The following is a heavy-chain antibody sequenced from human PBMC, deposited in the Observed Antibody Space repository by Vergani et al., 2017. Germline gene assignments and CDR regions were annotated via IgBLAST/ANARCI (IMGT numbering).Heavy chain of an antibody. V-gene: IGHV4-39*01. D-gene: IGHD6-19*01. CDR2: IYYSGST. J-gene: IGHJ5*02. CDR1: GASIRSSNYY. Sequence: QLQLQESGPGLVKPSATLSLTCSVSGASIRSSNYYWGWIRQPPGKGLDWIASIYYSGSTYYNPSLKSRVTISVDTSKNQFSLKLRSVTAADTAVYFCARHSTVEWLVKLGWIDPWGQGILVTVPS. CDR3: ARHSTVEWLVKLGWIDP.